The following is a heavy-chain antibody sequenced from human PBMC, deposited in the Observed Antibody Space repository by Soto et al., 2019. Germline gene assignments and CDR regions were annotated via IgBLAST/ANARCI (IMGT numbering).Heavy chain of an antibody. CDR1: GGSFSGYY. D-gene: IGHD2-15*01. CDR2: INHSGST. V-gene: IGHV4-34*01. CDR3: ARGLRYCSGGSSCWFDP. J-gene: IGHJ5*02. Sequence: SETLSLTCAVYGGSFSGYYWSWIRQPPGKGLEWIGEINHSGSTNYNPSLKSRVTISVDTSKNQFSLKLSSVTAADTAVYYCARGLRYCSGGSSCWFDPWGQGTLVTVSS.